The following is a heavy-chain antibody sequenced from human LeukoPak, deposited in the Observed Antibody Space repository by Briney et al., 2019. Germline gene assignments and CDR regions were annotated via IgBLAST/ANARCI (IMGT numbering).Heavy chain of an antibody. CDR2: INHSGST. CDR1: GFTFSDYY. V-gene: IGHV4-34*01. D-gene: IGHD3-9*01. CDR3: ARVKVGITISGFDY. J-gene: IGHJ4*02. Sequence: GSLRLSCAASGFTFSDYYMSWIRQPPGKGLEWIGEINHSGSTNYNPSLKSRVTISVDTSKNQFSLKLSSVTAADTAVYYCARVKVGITISGFDYWGQGTLVTVSS.